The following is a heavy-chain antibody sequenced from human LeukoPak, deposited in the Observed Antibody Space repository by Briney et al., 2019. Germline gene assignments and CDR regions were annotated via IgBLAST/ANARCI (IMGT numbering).Heavy chain of an antibody. D-gene: IGHD6-19*01. CDR3: ARDSYGGSGNFDY. CDR2: ITSSSRYT. Sequence: GGSLRLSCAASGFTFSNAWMSWVRQAPGKGLEWVSSITSSSRYTFYADSVKGRFTISRDNAKNSLYLQMNSLRAEDTAIYYCARDSYGGSGNFDYWGQGTLVTVSS. V-gene: IGHV3-21*06. CDR1: GFTFSNAW. J-gene: IGHJ4*02.